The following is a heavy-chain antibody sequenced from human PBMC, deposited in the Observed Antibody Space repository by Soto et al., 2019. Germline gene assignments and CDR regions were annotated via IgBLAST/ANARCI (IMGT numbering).Heavy chain of an antibody. CDR3: ARDRGYSDYESDY. D-gene: IGHD5-12*01. CDR1: GYTFVTYD. V-gene: IGHV1-8*01. J-gene: IGHJ4*02. CDR2: MNPNSGDT. Sequence: ASVKVSCKASGYTFVTYDFIWVRQASGQGLEWMGWMNPNSGDTGYAQKFQGRVSMTRNTSIATAYMELSSLRSEDTAVYYCARDRGYSDYESDYWGQGTLVTVSS.